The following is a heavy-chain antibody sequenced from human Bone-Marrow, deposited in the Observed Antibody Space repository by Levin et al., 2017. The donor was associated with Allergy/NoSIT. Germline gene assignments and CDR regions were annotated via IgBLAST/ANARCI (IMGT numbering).Heavy chain of an antibody. Sequence: SVKVSCKASGGTFSSYAISWVRQAPGQGLEWMGRIIPILGIANYAQKFQGRVTITADKSTSTAYMELSSLRSEDTAVYYCARDSRYYGSGRYYNVDYYYYYMDVWGKGTTVTVSS. V-gene: IGHV1-69*04. CDR1: GGTFSSYA. CDR2: IIPILGIA. J-gene: IGHJ6*03. D-gene: IGHD3-10*01. CDR3: ARDSRYYGSGRYYNVDYYYYYMDV.